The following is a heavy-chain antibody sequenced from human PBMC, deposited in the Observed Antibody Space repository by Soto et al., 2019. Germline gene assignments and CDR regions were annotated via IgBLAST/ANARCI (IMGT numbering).Heavy chain of an antibody. Sequence: GGSLRLSCAASGFTVSSNYMSWVRQAPGKGLEWVSVIYSGGRTCYADSVKGRFTISGDNSKKTLYLQMNSLRAEDTAVYYWARDRGDYADYWGQGTLVTVSS. CDR3: ARDRGDYADY. D-gene: IGHD4-17*01. CDR2: IYSGGRT. CDR1: GFTVSSNY. V-gene: IGHV3-66*01. J-gene: IGHJ4*02.